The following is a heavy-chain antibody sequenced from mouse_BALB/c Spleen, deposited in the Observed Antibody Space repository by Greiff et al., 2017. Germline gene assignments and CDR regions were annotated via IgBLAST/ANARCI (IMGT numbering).Heavy chain of an antibody. CDR2: ISNGGGST. V-gene: IGHV5-12-2*01. Sequence: EVQVVESGGGLVQPGGSLKLSCAASGFTFSSYTMSWVRQTPEKRLEWVAYISNGGGSTYYPDTVKGRFTISRDNAKNTLYLQMSSLKSEDTAMYYCARHRDYFDYWGQGTTLTVSA. CDR1: GFTFSSYT. CDR3: ARHRDYFDY. D-gene: IGHD3-3*01. J-gene: IGHJ2*01.